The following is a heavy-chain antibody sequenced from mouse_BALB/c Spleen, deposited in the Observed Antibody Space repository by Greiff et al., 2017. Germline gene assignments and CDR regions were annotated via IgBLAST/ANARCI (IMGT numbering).Heavy chain of an antibody. CDR1: GYTFTSYW. CDR2: IYPGDGDT. V-gene: IGHV1-87*01. CDR3: ARNWVFDY. D-gene: IGHD4-1*01. Sequence: QVQLQQSGAELARPGASVKLSCKASGYTFTSYWMQWVKQRPGQGLEWIGAIYPGDGDTRYTQKFKGKATLTADKSSSTAYMQLSSLASEDSAVYYCARNWVFDYWGQGTTLTVSS. J-gene: IGHJ2*01.